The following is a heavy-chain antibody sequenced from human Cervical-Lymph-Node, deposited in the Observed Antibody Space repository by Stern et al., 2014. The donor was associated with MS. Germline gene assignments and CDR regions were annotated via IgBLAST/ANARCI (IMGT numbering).Heavy chain of an antibody. V-gene: IGHV1-24*01. D-gene: IGHD4-17*01. CDR2: FDPEEGGT. CDR1: GYTLSELS. J-gene: IGHJ6*02. Sequence: QVQLVQSGAEVKKPGASVKVSCKASGYTLSELSMHWVRQAPGRVLEWMGGFDPEEGGTIYAKKFQGRVTMTEDTSTDTAYMELSSMRSEDTAVYYCAAQNTVTNYYYYGMDVWGQGTTVTVSS. CDR3: AAQNTVTNYYYYGMDV.